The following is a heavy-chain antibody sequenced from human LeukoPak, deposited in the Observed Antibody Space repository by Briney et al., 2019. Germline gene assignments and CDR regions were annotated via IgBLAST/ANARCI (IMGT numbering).Heavy chain of an antibody. CDR1: GGSISSYY. CDR3: ARGIRFFHAFDI. CDR2: IYYSGST. D-gene: IGHD3-3*01. V-gene: IGHV4-59*08. J-gene: IGHJ3*02. Sequence: SETLSLTCTVSGGSISSYYWSWIRQPPGKGLEWIGYIYYSGSTNYNPSLKSRVTISVDTSKNQFSLKLSSVTAADTAVYYRARGIRFFHAFDIWGQGTMVTVSS.